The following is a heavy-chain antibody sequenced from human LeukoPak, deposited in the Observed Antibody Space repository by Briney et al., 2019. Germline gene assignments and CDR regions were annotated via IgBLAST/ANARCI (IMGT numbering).Heavy chain of an antibody. J-gene: IGHJ4*02. CDR1: GYTFTGYY. D-gene: IGHD5-24*01. CDR2: INPNSGGT. Sequence: ASVKVSCKASGYTFTGYYMHWVRQAPGQGLEWMGWINPNSGGTNYAQKFQGRVTITADESTSTAYMELSSLRSEDTAVYYCAREQGRDGYIRFDYWGQGTLVTVSS. V-gene: IGHV1-2*02. CDR3: AREQGRDGYIRFDY.